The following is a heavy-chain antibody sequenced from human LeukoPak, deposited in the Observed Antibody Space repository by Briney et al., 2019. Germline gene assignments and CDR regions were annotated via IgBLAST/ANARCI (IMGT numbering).Heavy chain of an antibody. CDR2: IFTNADLI. Sequence: GSLRLSCSASGFTLSTYPMHWVRQAPGKGLEYVSTIFTNADLISYAASVRGRFSTSRDNSKNTLYLQMSSLRPEGTAVYYCVKSPSDGVDVWGQGATVIVSS. V-gene: IGHV3-64D*09. J-gene: IGHJ6*02. CDR1: GFTLSTYP. CDR3: VKSPSDGVDV.